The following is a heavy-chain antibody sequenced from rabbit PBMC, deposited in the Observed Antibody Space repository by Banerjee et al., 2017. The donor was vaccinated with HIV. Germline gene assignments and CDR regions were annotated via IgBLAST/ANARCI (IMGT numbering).Heavy chain of an antibody. CDR3: ARVMYAGYYLDL. J-gene: IGHJ4*01. Sequence: QEQLEESGGDLVKPEGSLTLTCTASGFSFSSSYDMCWVRQAPGKGLEWIACIYAGSSGSTWYASWAKGRFTISKTSSTTVTLQMTSLTAADTATYFCARVMYAGYYLDLWGPGTLVTVS. D-gene: IGHD1-1*01. CDR1: GFSFSSSYD. V-gene: IGHV1S45*01. CDR2: IYAGSSGST.